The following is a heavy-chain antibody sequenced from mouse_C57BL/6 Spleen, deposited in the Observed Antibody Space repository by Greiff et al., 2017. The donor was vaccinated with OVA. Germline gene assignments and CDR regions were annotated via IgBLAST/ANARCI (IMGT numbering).Heavy chain of an antibody. D-gene: IGHD1-1*01. CDR2: INPSSGYT. CDR3: AGYGSSYNYAMDY. V-gene: IGHV1-7*01. CDR1: GYTFTSYW. J-gene: IGHJ4*01. Sequence: QVHVKQSGAELAKPGASVKLSCKASGYTFTSYWMHWVKQRPGQGLEWIGYINPSSGYTKYNQKFKDKATLTADKSSSTAYMQLSRLTYEDSAVYYCAGYGSSYNYAMDYWGPGTSGTGSS.